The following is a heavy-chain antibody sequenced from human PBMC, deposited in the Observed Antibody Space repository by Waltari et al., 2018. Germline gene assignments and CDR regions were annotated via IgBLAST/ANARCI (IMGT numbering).Heavy chain of an antibody. CDR1: GGSISSSSYY. CDR3: AAELSLYVDI. CDR2: IYYSGGT. Sequence: QLQLQESGPGLVKPSETLSLTCTVSGGSISSSSYYWGWIRQPPGKGLEWIGSIYYSGGTYYNPSLKSRVTISVDTSKNQFSLKLSSVTAADTAVYYCAAELSLYVDIWGQGTMVTVSS. J-gene: IGHJ3*02. D-gene: IGHD3-16*02. V-gene: IGHV4-39*01.